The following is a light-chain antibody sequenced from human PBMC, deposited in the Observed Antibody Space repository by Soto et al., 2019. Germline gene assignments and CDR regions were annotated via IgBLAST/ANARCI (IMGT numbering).Light chain of an antibody. Sequence: QSVLTQPAPVSGSPGQSITISCTGTSSEVGGSNYFSWYQHLPGKAPKLMIYYVSDRPSGVSNRFSCSKSGNTASLTISGLQAEDEADYYCSSYKSSSLDVFGTGTK. CDR1: SSEVGGSNY. J-gene: IGLJ1*01. CDR2: YVS. CDR3: SSYKSSSLDV. V-gene: IGLV2-14*01.